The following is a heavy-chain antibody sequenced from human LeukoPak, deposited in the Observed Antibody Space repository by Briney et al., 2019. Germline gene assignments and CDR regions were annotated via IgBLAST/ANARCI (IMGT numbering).Heavy chain of an antibody. D-gene: IGHD6-13*01. J-gene: IGHJ4*02. CDR3: ARAARYSSSEGSGY. CDR2: ISAYNGNT. Sequence: GASVKVSCKASGYTFTSYGISWVRQGPGQGLEWMGWISAYNGNTNYAQKLQGRVPMTTDTSTSTAYMELRSLRSDDTAVYYCARAARYSSSEGSGYWGQGTLATVTS. CDR1: GYTFTSYG. V-gene: IGHV1-18*01.